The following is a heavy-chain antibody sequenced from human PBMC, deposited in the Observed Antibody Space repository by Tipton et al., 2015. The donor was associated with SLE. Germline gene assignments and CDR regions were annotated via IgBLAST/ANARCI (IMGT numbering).Heavy chain of an antibody. V-gene: IGHV4-39*07. J-gene: IGHJ4*02. CDR1: GGSISSSSYY. Sequence: LRLSCTVSGGSISSSSYYWGWIRQPPGKGLEWIGSIYYTGTTNYNPSLKSRLTISVDTSKNQFSLKLNSVTAADTAVYYCARGPPHYSAFDYWGQGTLVTVSS. CDR2: IYYTGTT. D-gene: IGHD4-11*01. CDR3: ARGPPHYSAFDY.